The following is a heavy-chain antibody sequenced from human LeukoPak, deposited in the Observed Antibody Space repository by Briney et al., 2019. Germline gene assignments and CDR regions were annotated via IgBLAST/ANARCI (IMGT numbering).Heavy chain of an antibody. CDR1: GFTFSSYA. CDR2: ISSNGGST. D-gene: IGHD1-1*01. Sequence: PGGSLRLSCSASGFTFSSYAMHWVRQAPGKGLEYVSAISSNGGSTYYADSVKGRFTISRDNSKNTLYLQMSSLRAEDTAVYYCVKTSRGYNWNDSPYYFDYWGQGTLVIVSS. V-gene: IGHV3-64D*06. J-gene: IGHJ4*02. CDR3: VKTSRGYNWNDSPYYFDY.